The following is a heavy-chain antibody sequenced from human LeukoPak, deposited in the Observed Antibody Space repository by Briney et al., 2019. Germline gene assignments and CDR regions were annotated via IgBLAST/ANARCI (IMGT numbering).Heavy chain of an antibody. Sequence: SETLSLTCTVSDYSISSGYYWDWIRQPPGKGLEYIGSIYHTGSAYYNPSLESRVTISVDTSKNQFSLKLSSVTAADTAVYYCARGIHDYSNPWYYYYYMDVWGKGTTVTVSS. CDR1: DYSISSGYY. CDR3: ARGIHDYSNPWYYYYYMDV. CDR2: IYHTGSA. J-gene: IGHJ6*03. V-gene: IGHV4-38-2*02. D-gene: IGHD4-11*01.